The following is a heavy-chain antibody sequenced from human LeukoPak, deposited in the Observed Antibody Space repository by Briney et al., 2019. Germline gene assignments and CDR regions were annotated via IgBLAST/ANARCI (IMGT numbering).Heavy chain of an antibody. Sequence: SETLSLTCAVYGGSFSGYYWSWIRQPPRKGLEWIGEVERSGSTNYNPSLKSRVTISVDTSKKQFSLKLTSVTAADTAVYYCVRGYGSGSYWNYWGQGTLVTVSS. CDR2: VERSGST. V-gene: IGHV4-34*01. J-gene: IGHJ4*02. CDR1: GGSFSGYY. D-gene: IGHD3-10*01. CDR3: VRGYGSGSYWNY.